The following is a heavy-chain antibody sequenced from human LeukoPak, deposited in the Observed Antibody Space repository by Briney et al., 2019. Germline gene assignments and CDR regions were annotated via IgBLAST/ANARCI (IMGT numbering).Heavy chain of an antibody. D-gene: IGHD3-10*01. Sequence: SEALSLTCTVSGGSIRSYYWSWIRQPPGKGLEWLGNIYSRGNTYYKPSLRSRATISIDTSKTQFSLKLSSVTAADTAVYYCARYGRKITMVRGVIITPSYFDYWGQGTLVTVSS. J-gene: IGHJ4*02. CDR3: ARYGRKITMVRGVIITPSYFDY. CDR1: GGSIRSYY. V-gene: IGHV4-59*04. CDR2: IYSRGNT.